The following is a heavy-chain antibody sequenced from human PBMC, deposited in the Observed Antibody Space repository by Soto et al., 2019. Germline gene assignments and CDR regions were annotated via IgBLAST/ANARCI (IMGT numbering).Heavy chain of an antibody. CDR3: AKTQYDFWSGPYDYYGMDV. J-gene: IGHJ6*02. CDR2: ISWDGGST. V-gene: IGHV3-43D*03. CDR1: GFTFDDYA. D-gene: IGHD3-3*01. Sequence: GGSLRLSCAASGFTFDDYAMHWVRQAPGKGLEWVSLISWDGGSTYYADSVKGRSTISRDNSKNSLYLQMNSLRAEDTALYYCAKTQYDFWSGPYDYYGMDVWGQGTTVTVSS.